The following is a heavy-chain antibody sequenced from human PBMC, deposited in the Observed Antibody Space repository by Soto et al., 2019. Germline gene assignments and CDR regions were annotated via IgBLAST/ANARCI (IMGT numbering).Heavy chain of an antibody. J-gene: IGHJ4*02. Sequence: QLQLQESGPGLVKPSETLSLKCTVSGGSISSSSYYWGWIRQPPGKGLEWIGNIYYSGYSGTTYYNPYLKSRLTISVDTSNNQFSLKLSSVTAADTAVYFCVSTSEWSVLDNWGQGTLVIVSS. CDR1: GGSISSSSYY. V-gene: IGHV4-39*01. CDR2: IYYSGYSGTT. CDR3: VSTSEWSVLDN. D-gene: IGHD3-3*01.